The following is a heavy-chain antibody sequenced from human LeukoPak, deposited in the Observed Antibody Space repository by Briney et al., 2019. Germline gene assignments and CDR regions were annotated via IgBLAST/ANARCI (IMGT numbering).Heavy chain of an antibody. CDR1: AFTFSKYW. CDR3: ATKQWLAPPPDS. D-gene: IGHD6-19*01. CDR2: TNTDGTVT. V-gene: IGHV3-74*01. Sequence: AAGSLTLSSAASAFTFSKYWRLWDRQAPGKGLESVSRTNTDGTVTTYADSVKGRFTVSRDNADNTMFLQMNSLRDEDTAVYYCATKQWLAPPPDSWGQGTPVTVS. J-gene: IGHJ4*02.